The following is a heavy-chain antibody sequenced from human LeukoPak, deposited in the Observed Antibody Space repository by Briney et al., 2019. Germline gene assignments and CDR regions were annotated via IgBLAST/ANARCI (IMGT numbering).Heavy chain of an antibody. V-gene: IGHV4-39*07. CDR3: ARDSAYYDFWSGYWYNWFDP. D-gene: IGHD3-3*01. J-gene: IGHJ5*02. CDR1: GGSISSSSYY. Sequence: SETLSLTCTVSGGSISSSSYYWGWIRQPPGKGLEWIGSIYYSGSTYYNPSLKSRVTISVDTSKNQFSLKLSSVTAADTAVYYCARDSAYYDFWSGYWYNWFDPWGQGTLVTVSS. CDR2: IYYSGST.